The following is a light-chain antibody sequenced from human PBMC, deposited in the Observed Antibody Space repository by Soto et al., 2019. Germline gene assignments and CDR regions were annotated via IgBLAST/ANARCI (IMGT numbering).Light chain of an antibody. V-gene: IGKV3-15*01. CDR2: GAS. Sequence: EIVLTQSPGTLSLSPGERATLSCRASQSVSNNYLAWYQQKPGQAPRLLIYGASTRATDIPARFSGGGSGTKFTFTISSLQSEDFALYYGQQYNNWPLTCGGGPKGDI. CDR1: QSVSNN. CDR3: QQYNNWPLT. J-gene: IGKJ4*01.